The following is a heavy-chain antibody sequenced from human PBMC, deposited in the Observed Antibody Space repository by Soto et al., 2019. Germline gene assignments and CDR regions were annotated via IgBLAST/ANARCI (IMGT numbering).Heavy chain of an antibody. D-gene: IGHD6-13*01. Sequence: EVQLLESGGGLVQPGGSLRLSCATSGFTFSSYVMNWVRQAPGKGLEWVSAISGSGGNTYYADSVKGRFTISRDNSKNTLYLQMNSVRAEDTAVYYCAKRLPPGAAPGTNYFDFWGQGTLVTVSS. J-gene: IGHJ4*02. CDR2: ISGSGGNT. CDR3: AKRLPPGAAPGTNYFDF. CDR1: GFTFSSYV. V-gene: IGHV3-23*01.